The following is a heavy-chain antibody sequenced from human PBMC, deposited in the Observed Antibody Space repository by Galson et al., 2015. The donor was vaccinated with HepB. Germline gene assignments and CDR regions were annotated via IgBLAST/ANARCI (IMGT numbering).Heavy chain of an antibody. J-gene: IGHJ4*02. D-gene: IGHD4-17*01. CDR3: AKDINDYGDHGFDY. Sequence: SLRLSCAASGFTFDDYTMHWVRQAPGKGLEWVSLISWDGGSTYYADSVKGRFTISRDNSKNSLYLQMNSLRTEDTALYYCAKDINDYGDHGFDYWGQGTLVTVSS. CDR2: ISWDGGST. CDR1: GFTFDDYT. V-gene: IGHV3-43*01.